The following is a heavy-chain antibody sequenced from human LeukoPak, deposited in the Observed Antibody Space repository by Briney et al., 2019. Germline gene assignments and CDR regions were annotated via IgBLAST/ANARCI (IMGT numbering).Heavy chain of an antibody. CDR2: INPRGDEA. CDR3: ARDNSRNGGTFTSWWFDP. Sequence: ASVKVSCKASGFTFSSYWMHWVRQAPGQGLEWMGVINPRGDEAVYAQKFQGRVTMTRDTPTSTAYMELSSLGSEDTAISYCARDNSRNGGTFTSWWFDPWGQGALVFVSS. V-gene: IGHV1-46*01. D-gene: IGHD2/OR15-2a*01. CDR1: GFTFSSYW. J-gene: IGHJ5*02.